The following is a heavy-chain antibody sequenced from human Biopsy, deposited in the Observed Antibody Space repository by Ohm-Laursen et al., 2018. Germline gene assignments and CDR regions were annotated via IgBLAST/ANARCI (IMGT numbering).Heavy chain of an antibody. Sequence: SLRLSCAAPGFSFSDYYMTWIRQAPGKGLEWVSYISSNSGDTRSYADSVKGRFTISRDNARNSLYLQMSSLRAEDTAVYYCARSARLSPYFDYWGQGILVTVSS. V-gene: IGHV3-11*01. CDR1: GFSFSDYY. J-gene: IGHJ4*02. CDR3: ARSARLSPYFDY. CDR2: ISSNSGDTR. D-gene: IGHD6-19*01.